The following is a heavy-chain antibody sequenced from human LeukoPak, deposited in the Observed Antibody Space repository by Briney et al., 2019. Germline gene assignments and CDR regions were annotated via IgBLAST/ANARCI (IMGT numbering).Heavy chain of an antibody. Sequence: PSQTLSLTCTVSGGSISSGAYYWSWIRQHPGKGLEWIGYIYYSGSTYYNPSLQSRVTLSVDTSKNQFSLKLTSVTAADTAVYYCARDSRGTGYYYYYGMDVWGQGTTVTVSS. V-gene: IGHV4-31*03. CDR2: IYYSGST. D-gene: IGHD3/OR15-3a*01. CDR1: GGSISSGAYY. J-gene: IGHJ6*02. CDR3: ARDSRGTGYYYYYGMDV.